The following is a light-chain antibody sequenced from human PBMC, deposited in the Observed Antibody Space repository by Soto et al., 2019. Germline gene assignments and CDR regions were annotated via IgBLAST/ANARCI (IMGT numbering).Light chain of an antibody. CDR2: KVS. J-gene: IGKJ2*01. CDR1: QSLVNGDGITY. Sequence: VVLTQSPLSLPVTLGQPASISCRSSQSLVNGDGITYLGWFHQRPGQSPRRLIYKVSNRDSGVPDRFGGIGSVRDFTLTITRLEAEDIGTYYCMQGTHWPPYTFGQGTKLEIK. CDR3: MQGTHWPPYT. V-gene: IGKV2-30*01.